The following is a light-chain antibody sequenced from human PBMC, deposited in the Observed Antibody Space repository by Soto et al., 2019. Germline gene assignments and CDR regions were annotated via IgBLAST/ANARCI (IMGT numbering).Light chain of an antibody. CDR1: QSISNY. CDR3: QQSYGTPLT. CDR2: AAS. Sequence: DMEMTQSPSSLSASVGDRVTITCRASQSISNYLNWYQHKPGKGPKLLIYAASSLQSGVPTRFSGSGSGTDFTLTINSLPPEDFSTYYCQQSYGTPLTFGGGTKIEIK. J-gene: IGKJ4*01. V-gene: IGKV1-39*01.